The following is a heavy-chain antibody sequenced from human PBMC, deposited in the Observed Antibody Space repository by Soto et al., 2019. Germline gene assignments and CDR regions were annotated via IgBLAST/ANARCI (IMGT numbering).Heavy chain of an antibody. CDR1: GFTFSSYG. CDR2: IWYDGSNK. Sequence: HPGGSLRLSCAASGFTFSSYGMHWVRQAPGKGLEWVAVIWYDGSNKYYADSVKGRFTISRDNSKNTLYLQMNSLRAEDTAVYYCARSRRSDYDILTGRKGDAFDIWGQGTMVTVSS. V-gene: IGHV3-33*01. D-gene: IGHD3-9*01. CDR3: ARSRRSDYDILTGRKGDAFDI. J-gene: IGHJ3*02.